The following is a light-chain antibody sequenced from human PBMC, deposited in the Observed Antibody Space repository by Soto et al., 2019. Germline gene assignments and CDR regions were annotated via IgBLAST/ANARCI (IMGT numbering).Light chain of an antibody. CDR1: QSVRSY. V-gene: IGKV3-11*01. CDR2: DAS. Sequence: DIVLTQSPATLSLSPGERATLSCRASQSVRSYLGWYQQRPGQAPMLLIYDASNRAIGIPARSSGSGSGTDFTLSISSLEPEDFAVYYGQQGGTFGQGTRLEIK. J-gene: IGKJ5*01. CDR3: QQGGT.